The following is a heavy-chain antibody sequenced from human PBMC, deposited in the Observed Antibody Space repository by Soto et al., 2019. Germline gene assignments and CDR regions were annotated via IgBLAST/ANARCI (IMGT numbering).Heavy chain of an antibody. J-gene: IGHJ3*02. Sequence: GGALRLSCAAPGFTLSSYWVSWGRPAPGEGVQWVANIKPDGGEKWYVDSVRGRFTISRDNVKNSLYLQMNNVRAEDTAVYYCARGDFYDSSGPFSDAFDIWGQGTMVTVSS. CDR1: GFTLSSYW. V-gene: IGHV3-7*04. D-gene: IGHD3-22*01. CDR2: IKPDGGEK. CDR3: ARGDFYDSSGPFSDAFDI.